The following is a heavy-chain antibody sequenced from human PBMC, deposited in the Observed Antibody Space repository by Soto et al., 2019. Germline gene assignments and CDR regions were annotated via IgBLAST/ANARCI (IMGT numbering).Heavy chain of an antibody. V-gene: IGHV3-33*01. CDR2: IWYDGSNT. CDR3: TRDVSSRYFDL. Sequence: QEQLVESGGGVVQPGRSLRLSCAASRFTFRNYGMHWVRQAPGKGLEWVALIWYDGSNTFYSDSVKGRFTISRDNSKSTLPLQMNSLRAEDTAVYYCTRDVSSRYFDLWGRGSLVTVSS. J-gene: IGHJ2*01. CDR1: RFTFRNYG.